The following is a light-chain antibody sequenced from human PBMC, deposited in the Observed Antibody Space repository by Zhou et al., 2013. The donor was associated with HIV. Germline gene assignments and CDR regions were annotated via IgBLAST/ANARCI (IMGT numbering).Light chain of an antibody. CDR3: QQSHNYPLT. V-gene: IGKV1D-13*01. CDR2: DGS. J-gene: IGKJ3*01. Sequence: AIQLTQSPSSLSASVGDRLTITCRASQGISGALGWYQQKPGKPPVFLIYDGSNLETGVPSRFSGSGSGTTFTLTISGLQPEDFATYYCQQSHNYPLTFGPGTTVDVK. CDR1: QGISGA.